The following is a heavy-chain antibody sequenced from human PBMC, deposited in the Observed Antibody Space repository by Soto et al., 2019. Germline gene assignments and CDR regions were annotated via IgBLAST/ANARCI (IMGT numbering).Heavy chain of an antibody. J-gene: IGHJ5*02. V-gene: IGHV4-30-4*01. CDR2: IDYSGST. Sequence: QVQLQESGPGLVKPSQTLSLTCTVSGGSISSGDYYWSWIRQHPGKGLEWIGYIDYSGSTYYNPSLKSRVTISVDTSKNQFSLKLRSVTAADTAVYYCAKGAWIQGTNWFDPWGQGTLVTVSS. D-gene: IGHD5-18*01. CDR3: AKGAWIQGTNWFDP. CDR1: GGSISSGDYY.